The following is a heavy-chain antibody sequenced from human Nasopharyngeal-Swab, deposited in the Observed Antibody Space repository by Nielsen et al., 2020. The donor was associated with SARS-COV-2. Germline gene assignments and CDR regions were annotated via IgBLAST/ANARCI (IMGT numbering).Heavy chain of an antibody. J-gene: IGHJ4*02. V-gene: IGHV4-4*07. CDR2: IYTSGST. D-gene: IGHD5-18*01. CDR3: ARVTAMAPGHYFDY. CDR1: GGSISSSY. Sequence: SETLSLTCTVSGGSISSSYWSWIRQPAGKGLEWIGRIYTSGSTNYNPSLKSRVTMSVDTSKIQFSLKLSSVTAADTAVYYCARVTAMAPGHYFDYWGQGTLVTVSS.